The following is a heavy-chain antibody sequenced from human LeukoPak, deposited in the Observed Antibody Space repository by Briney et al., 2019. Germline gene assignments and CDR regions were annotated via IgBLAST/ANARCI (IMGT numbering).Heavy chain of an antibody. CDR2: MNPNSGNT. V-gene: IGHV1-8*01. CDR3: ARGVSSGWYFVPRKYYFDY. Sequence: ASVTVSCKASVYTFTSYDINWVRQATGQGLEWMGWMNPNSGNTGYAQKFQGRVTMTRNTSISTAYMELSSLRSEDTAVYYCARGVSSGWYFVPRKYYFDYWGQGTLVTVSS. J-gene: IGHJ4*02. CDR1: VYTFTSYD. D-gene: IGHD6-19*01.